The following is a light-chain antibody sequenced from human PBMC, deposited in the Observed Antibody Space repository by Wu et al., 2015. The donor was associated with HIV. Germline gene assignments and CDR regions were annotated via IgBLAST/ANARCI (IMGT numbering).Light chain of an antibody. Sequence: EILMTQSPATLSVSPGDRVTLSCTSSQSINSNLAWYQQKPGQAPRLLIYGASTRAIGIPARFSGSESGTDFTLTISSLEPEDFAIYYCQHRSNWPITFGQGTRLEIK. V-gene: IGKV3-15*01. CDR2: GAS. CDR3: QHRSNWPIT. J-gene: IGKJ5*01. CDR1: QSINSN.